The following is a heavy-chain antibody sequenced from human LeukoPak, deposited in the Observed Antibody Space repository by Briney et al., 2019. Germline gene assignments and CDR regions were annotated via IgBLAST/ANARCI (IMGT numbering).Heavy chain of an antibody. D-gene: IGHD3-10*01. CDR3: AKSLCFGELFLSISGDGMDV. CDR2: ISGSGGST. J-gene: IGHJ6*02. Sequence: QPGGSLRLSCAASGFTFSSYAMSWVRQAPGKGLEWVSAISGSGGSTYYADSVKGRFTISRDNSKNTLYLQMNSLRAEDTAVYYCAKSLCFGELFLSISGDGMDVWGQGTTVTVSS. CDR1: GFTFSSYA. V-gene: IGHV3-23*01.